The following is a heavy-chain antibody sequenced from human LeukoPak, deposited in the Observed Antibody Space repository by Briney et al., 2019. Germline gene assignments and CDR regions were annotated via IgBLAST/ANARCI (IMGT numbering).Heavy chain of an antibody. J-gene: IGHJ4*02. CDR3: ARVGGEAVLGEEDYFDY. CDR2: INPNTGGT. Sequence: GASVKVSCKASGYTFTGYFVHWVRQAPGQGLQWMGWINPNTGGTNYAQKFQGRVTMTRDTSISTAYMELRSLRSDDTAVYYCARVGGEAVLGEEDYFDYWGQGTLVTGSS. CDR1: GYTFTGYF. V-gene: IGHV1-2*02. D-gene: IGHD2-21*01.